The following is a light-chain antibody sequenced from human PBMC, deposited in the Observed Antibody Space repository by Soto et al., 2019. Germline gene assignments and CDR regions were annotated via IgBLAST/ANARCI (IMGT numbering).Light chain of an antibody. J-gene: IGKJ1*01. CDR1: QSVNTN. V-gene: IGKV3-15*01. Sequence: EIVMTQSPATLSVSPGERATFSCRASQSVNTNLAWYQQMPGQAPRLLIYGASTRASGIPARFSGSGSGTEFTLTISSRQSEDFAVYYCQQYNNWWTFGQGTRVDIK. CDR3: QQYNNWWT. CDR2: GAS.